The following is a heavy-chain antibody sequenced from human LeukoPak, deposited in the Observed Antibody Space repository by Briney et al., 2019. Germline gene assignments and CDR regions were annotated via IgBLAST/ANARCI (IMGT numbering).Heavy chain of an antibody. Sequence: GSLRLSCAASGFTFSSYGMSWVRQAPGKGLEWVSAISVSGNTYHADSVKGRFTISRDSSKNTLYLQMNRLRAEDAAVYYCAKAPVTTCSGAYCYPFDYWGQGTLVTVSS. V-gene: IGHV3-23*01. D-gene: IGHD2-21*01. CDR1: GFTFSSYG. CDR2: ISVSGNT. J-gene: IGHJ4*02. CDR3: AKAPVTTCSGAYCYPFDY.